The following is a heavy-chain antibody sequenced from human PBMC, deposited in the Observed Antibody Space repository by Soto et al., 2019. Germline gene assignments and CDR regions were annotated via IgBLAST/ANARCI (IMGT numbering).Heavy chain of an antibody. CDR1: GFTFSSFW. J-gene: IGHJ4*02. D-gene: IGHD3-3*01. V-gene: IGHV3-7*01. CDR3: ARDFGVQELDY. CDR2: INQDGSEK. Sequence: GSLRLSCAASGFTFSSFWITWVRQAPGNGLEWVANINQDGSEKHYVDSVKGRFTLSRDNAENSVYLQMNSLRADDTAVYYCARDFGVQELDYWGQGTLVTVSS.